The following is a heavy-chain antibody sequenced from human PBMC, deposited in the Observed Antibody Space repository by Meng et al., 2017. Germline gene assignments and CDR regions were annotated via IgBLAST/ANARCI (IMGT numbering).Heavy chain of an antibody. CDR3: LDEAPRSDY. CDR2: ISGDGSIT. D-gene: IGHD1-1*01. J-gene: IGHJ4*02. V-gene: IGHV3-74*01. CDR1: GFTFNNYW. Sequence: DVEVGGVGGGLVPAGGALRLSGASFGFTFNNYWMHWVRQVPGKGLVWVSRISGDGSITNYADSVKGRFTISRDNAKNTLYLQMNSLRPEDTAVYYCLDEAPRSDYWGQGSLVTVSS.